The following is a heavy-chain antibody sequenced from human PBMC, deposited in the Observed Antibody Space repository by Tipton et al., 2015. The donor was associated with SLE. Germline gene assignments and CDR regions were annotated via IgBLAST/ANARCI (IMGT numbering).Heavy chain of an antibody. J-gene: IGHJ1*01. CDR1: GFTFSSYG. CDR2: ISYDGSKK. Sequence: SLRLSCAASGFTFSSYGMQWVRQAPGKGLEWVAVISYDGSKKYYGDSVKGRFTISRDNSKNTLYLRVNSLRAEDTAVYYCAKDGDYGDYQHFQHWGQGTLVTVSS. V-gene: IGHV3-30*18. CDR3: AKDGDYGDYQHFQH. D-gene: IGHD4-17*01.